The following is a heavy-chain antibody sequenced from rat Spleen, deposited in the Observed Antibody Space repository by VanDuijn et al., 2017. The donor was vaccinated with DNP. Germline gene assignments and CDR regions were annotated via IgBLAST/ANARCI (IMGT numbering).Heavy chain of an antibody. CDR2: ISYDGSSN. Sequence: EVQLVESGGGLVQPGRSLKLSCAASGFAFSDYAMAWVRQAPKNGLEWVATISYDGSSNYYRDSVKGRFTISRDNAKSTLYLPMDSLRSEDTATYYCARHVPYFHWYFDFWGPGTMVTVSS. CDR1: GFAFSDYA. V-gene: IGHV5-17*01. J-gene: IGHJ1*01. CDR3: ARHVPYFHWYFDF. D-gene: IGHD2-1*01.